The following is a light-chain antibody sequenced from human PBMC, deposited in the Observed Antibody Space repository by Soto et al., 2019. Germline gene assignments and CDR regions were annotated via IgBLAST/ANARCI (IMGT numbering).Light chain of an antibody. CDR2: DAS. J-gene: IGKJ5*01. Sequence: EIVLTQSPATLSLSPGERATLSCRASQSVSSYLAWYQQKPGQAPRLLIYDASNRATGIPARFSGSGSGTDFTLTISXXXXEDFAVYYCQQRSNWPPAFGQGTRLE. CDR3: QQRSNWPPA. V-gene: IGKV3-11*01. CDR1: QSVSSY.